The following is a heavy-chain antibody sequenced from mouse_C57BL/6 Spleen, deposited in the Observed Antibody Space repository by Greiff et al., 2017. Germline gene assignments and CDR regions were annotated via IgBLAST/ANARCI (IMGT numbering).Heavy chain of an antibody. V-gene: IGHV1-62-2*01. CDR3: ARHEGGYYGYDGAWFAY. J-gene: IGHJ3*01. Sequence: QVQLQQSGAELVKPGASVKLSCKASGYTFTEYTIHWVKQRSGQGLEWIGWFYPGSGSIKYNEKFKDKATLTADKSSSTVYMELSRLTSEDSAVYFCARHEGGYYGYDGAWFAYWGQGTLVTVSA. CDR2: FYPGSGSI. CDR1: GYTFTEYT. D-gene: IGHD2-2*01.